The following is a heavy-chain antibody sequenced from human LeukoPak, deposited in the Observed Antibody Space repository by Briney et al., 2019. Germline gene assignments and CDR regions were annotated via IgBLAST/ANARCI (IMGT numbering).Heavy chain of an antibody. Sequence: GASVKVSCKASEYTFTGYYMHWVRQAPGQGLEWMGRVNPNGGGTDYAQKFQGRVTMTRDTSISTAYMELSRLRSDDTAVYYCARGQNLRVGAPPGYWGQGTLVTVSS. D-gene: IGHD1-26*01. CDR2: VNPNGGGT. CDR1: EYTFTGYY. V-gene: IGHV1-2*06. CDR3: ARGQNLRVGAPPGY. J-gene: IGHJ4*02.